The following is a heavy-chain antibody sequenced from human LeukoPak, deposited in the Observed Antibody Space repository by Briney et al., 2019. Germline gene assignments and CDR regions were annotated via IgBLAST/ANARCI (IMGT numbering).Heavy chain of an antibody. D-gene: IGHD3-10*01. V-gene: IGHV1-18*01. CDR2: ISVYNGNI. J-gene: IGHJ4*02. CDR1: GYSFISYG. CDR3: ARAFNYGSGSYYLFDY. Sequence: GASVKVSCKASGYSFISYGISWVRQAPGQGLAWMGWISVYNGNIHYAQKFQGRVTVTTDTSTNTAYMELRSLRSDDTAVYYCARAFNYGSGSYYLFDYWGQGTLVTVSS.